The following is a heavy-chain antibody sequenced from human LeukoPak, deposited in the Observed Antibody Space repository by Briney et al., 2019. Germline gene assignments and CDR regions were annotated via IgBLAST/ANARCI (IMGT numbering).Heavy chain of an antibody. CDR3: ARESTTVVIDSLDY. Sequence: GGSLRLSCAASGFTFSDYYMSWIRQAPGKGLEWVSYISSSGSTIYYADSVKGRFTISRGNAKNSLYLQMNSLRAEDTAVNYCARESTTVVIDSLDYWGQGTLVTVSS. D-gene: IGHD4-23*01. V-gene: IGHV3-11*01. J-gene: IGHJ4*02. CDR2: ISSSGSTI. CDR1: GFTFSDYY.